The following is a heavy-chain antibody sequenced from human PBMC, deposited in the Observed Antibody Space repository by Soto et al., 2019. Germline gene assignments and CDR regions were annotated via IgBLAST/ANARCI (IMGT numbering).Heavy chain of an antibody. J-gene: IGHJ6*03. CDR3: ARVIVVVPAAKARTSYYYYYYMDV. CDR1: GYTFTGYL. CDR2: MNPNSGNT. Sequence: SVKVSWKAFGYTFTGYLISRGRLATGQGLEWMGWMNPNSGNTGYAQKFQGRVTMTRNTSISTAYMELSSLRSEDTAVYYCARVIVVVPAAKARTSYYYYYYMDVWGKGTTVTVSS. V-gene: IGHV1-8*01. D-gene: IGHD2-2*01.